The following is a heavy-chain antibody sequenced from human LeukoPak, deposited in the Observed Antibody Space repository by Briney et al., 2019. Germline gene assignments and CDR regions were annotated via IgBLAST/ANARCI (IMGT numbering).Heavy chain of an antibody. CDR1: GFTFSSYG. CDR3: AKSREFDY. D-gene: IGHD2-2*01. CDR2: ISYDGSNK. V-gene: IGHV3-30*18. Sequence: GGSLRLSCAASGFTFSSYGMHWVRQAPGKGLEWVAVISYDGSNKYYADSVKGRFTISRDNSKNTPYLQMNSLRAEDTAVYYCAKSREFDYWGQGTLVTVSS. J-gene: IGHJ4*02.